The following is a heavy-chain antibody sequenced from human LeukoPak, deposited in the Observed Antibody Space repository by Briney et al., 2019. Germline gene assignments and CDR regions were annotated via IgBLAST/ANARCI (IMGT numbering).Heavy chain of an antibody. V-gene: IGHV1-18*01. CDR2: ISAYNGNT. Sequence: ASVKVSCKASGYTFTSYGISWVRQAPGQGLEWMGWISAYNGNTNYAQKLQGRVTMTTDTSTSTAYMELRSLRSDDTAVYYCARSYTPPCDFWSGYSNYYFDYWGQGTLVTVSS. CDR3: ARSYTPPCDFWSGYSNYYFDY. CDR1: GYTFTSYG. J-gene: IGHJ4*02. D-gene: IGHD3-3*01.